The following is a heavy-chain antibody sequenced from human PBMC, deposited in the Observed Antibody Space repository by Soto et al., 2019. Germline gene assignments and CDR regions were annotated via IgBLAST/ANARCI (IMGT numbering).Heavy chain of an antibody. CDR1: GGTFSSYT. V-gene: IGHV1-69*02. Sequence: QVQLVQSGAEVKKPGSSVKVSCKASGGTFSSYTISWVRQAPGQGLEWMGRIIPILGIANYAQKFQGRVTITADKSTSTAYMELSSLRSEYTAVYYCARGSIAVYYMDVWGKGTTVTVSS. D-gene: IGHD6-19*01. CDR2: IIPILGIA. CDR3: ARGSIAVYYMDV. J-gene: IGHJ6*03.